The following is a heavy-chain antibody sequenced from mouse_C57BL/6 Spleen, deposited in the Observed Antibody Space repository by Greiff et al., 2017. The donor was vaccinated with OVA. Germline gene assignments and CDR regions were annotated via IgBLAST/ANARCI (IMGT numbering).Heavy chain of an antibody. CDR3: GRFYYDYDGFAY. CDR2: IYPGDGDT. D-gene: IGHD2-4*01. Sequence: VQLQQSGPELVKPGASVKISCKASGYAFSSSWMNWVKQRPGKGLEWIGRIYPGDGDTNYNGKFKGKATLTADKSSSTAYLQLSSLTSEDAAVYFCGRFYYDYDGFAYWGQGTLVTVSA. J-gene: IGHJ3*01. V-gene: IGHV1-82*01. CDR1: GYAFSSSW.